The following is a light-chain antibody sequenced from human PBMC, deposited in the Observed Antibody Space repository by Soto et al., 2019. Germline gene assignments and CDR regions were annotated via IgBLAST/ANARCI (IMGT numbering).Light chain of an antibody. Sequence: EIVLTQSPGTLSLSPGESATLPCRASQSVRSNYLAWYQQKPGQAPRLLIYGASTRATGTPDRFSGSGSGTDFALTVSRLEPEDFAVYFCLQYGNSPWTFGQGTKVEIK. J-gene: IGKJ1*01. CDR3: LQYGNSPWT. CDR1: QSVRSNY. V-gene: IGKV3-20*01. CDR2: GAS.